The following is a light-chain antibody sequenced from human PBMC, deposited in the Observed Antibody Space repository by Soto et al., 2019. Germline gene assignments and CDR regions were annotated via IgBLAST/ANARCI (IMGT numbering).Light chain of an antibody. J-gene: IGKJ1*01. CDR2: WAS. CDR3: QQYYSPWT. V-gene: IGKV4-1*01. CDR1: QSVLYSSNNKNY. Sequence: DIVMTQSPDSLAVSLGERATINCKSSQSVLYSSNNKNYLAWYQQKPGQPPKLLIYWASTRESGVPDRFSGSGSGTAFTLTISSLQADDVAVYYCQQYYSPWTFGQGTKVEIK.